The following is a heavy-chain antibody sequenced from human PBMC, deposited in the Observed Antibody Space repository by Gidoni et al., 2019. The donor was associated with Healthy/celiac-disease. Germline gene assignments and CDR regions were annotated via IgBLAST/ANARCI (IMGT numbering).Heavy chain of an antibody. J-gene: IGHJ6*02. V-gene: IGHV1-2*02. CDR3: ARAGPDGGYYYYGMDV. CDR1: GYTFTGYY. Sequence: QVQLVQSGAEVKKPGASVKVSCKASGYTFTGYYMHWVLQAPGQGLEWMGWINPNSGGTNYAQKFQGRVTMTRDTSISTAYMELSRLRSDDTAVYYCARAGPDGGYYYYGMDVWGQGTTVTVSS. CDR2: INPNSGGT.